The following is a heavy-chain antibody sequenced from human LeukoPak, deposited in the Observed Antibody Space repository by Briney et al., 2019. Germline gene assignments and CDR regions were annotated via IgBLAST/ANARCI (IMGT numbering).Heavy chain of an antibody. CDR3: ARQPGAGWFDP. CDR2: INPGDSDT. D-gene: IGHD3-10*01. Sequence: GESLQISCQASGYSFTSSWIGWARQLPGKGLEWMAIINPGDSDTRYSPSFQGQVTISADKSISTVYLQWGSLKASDTAMYYCARQPGAGWFDPWGQGTLVTVSS. V-gene: IGHV5-51*01. J-gene: IGHJ5*02. CDR1: GYSFTSSW.